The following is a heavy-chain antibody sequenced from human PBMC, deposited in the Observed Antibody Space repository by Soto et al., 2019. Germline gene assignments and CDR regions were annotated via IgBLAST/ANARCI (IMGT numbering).Heavy chain of an antibody. D-gene: IGHD6-19*01. CDR3: ARDREQWLVGYYFDY. Sequence: HPVGSLRLSCAASGFTFSRYGMRWVRQAPGRGLEWVAVIWYDGSNIYYADSVKGRFTISRDNSKDTLDLQMNSLRAEDTAVYYCARDREQWLVGYYFDYWGQGTLVTVS. CDR2: IWYDGSNI. CDR1: GFTFSRYG. J-gene: IGHJ4*02. V-gene: IGHV3-33*01.